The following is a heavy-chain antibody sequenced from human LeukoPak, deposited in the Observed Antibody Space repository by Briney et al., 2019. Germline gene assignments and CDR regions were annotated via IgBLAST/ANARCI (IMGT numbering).Heavy chain of an antibody. CDR2: ISGSGGST. Sequence: PGGSLRLSCAASGFTFSSYAMSWVRQAPGKGLEWVSAISGSGGSTYYADSVEGRFTISRDNSKNTLYLQMNSLRAEDTAVYYCAKSLRIQLWSHYFDYWGQGTLVTVSS. CDR3: AKSLRIQLWSHYFDY. CDR1: GFTFSSYA. D-gene: IGHD5-18*01. V-gene: IGHV3-23*01. J-gene: IGHJ4*02.